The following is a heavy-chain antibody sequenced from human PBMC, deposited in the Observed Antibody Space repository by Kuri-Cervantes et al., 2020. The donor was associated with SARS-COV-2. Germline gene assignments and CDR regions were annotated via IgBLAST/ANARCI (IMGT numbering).Heavy chain of an antibody. CDR2: INPDGSYT. J-gene: IGHJ6*02. V-gene: IGHV3-74*01. Sequence: GESLKISCAASGFTFSGHWIHWVRQAPGKGLVWVSRINPDGSYTNNADSVKGRFTLSRDNAKNTLYLQMNSLRAEDTAVHYCAKDMRKGSERNYYGMDVWGQGTTVTVSS. CDR1: GFTFSGHW. CDR3: AKDMRKGSERNYYGMDV. D-gene: IGHD1-1*01.